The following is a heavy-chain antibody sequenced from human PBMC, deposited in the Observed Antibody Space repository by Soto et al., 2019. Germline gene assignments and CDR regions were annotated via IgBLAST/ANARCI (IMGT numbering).Heavy chain of an antibody. D-gene: IGHD6-19*01. CDR2: ISYDGSIK. Sequence: PGGSLRLSCAASGFTFSSYAMHWVRQAPGKGLEWVAVISYDGSIKYYADSMKGRFTISRDNSKNTLYIQMNSLRAEDAAVYYCARPIAVAGPYSFDSWGQGTLVTVSS. V-gene: IGHV3-30-3*01. CDR1: GFTFSSYA. CDR3: ARPIAVAGPYSFDS. J-gene: IGHJ4*02.